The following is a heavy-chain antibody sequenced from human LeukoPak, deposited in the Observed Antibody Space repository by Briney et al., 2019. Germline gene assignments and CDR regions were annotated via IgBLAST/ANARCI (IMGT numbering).Heavy chain of an antibody. CDR3: ARADSSGYYVDY. V-gene: IGHV3-74*01. CDR1: GFTFSSYW. J-gene: IGHJ4*02. Sequence: GGSLRLSCAASGFTFSSYWMHWVRQAPGKGLVWVSRINSDGSSTSYADSAKGRFTISRDNAKNTLYLQMNSLRAEDTAVYYCARADSSGYYVDYWGQGTLVTVSS. CDR2: INSDGSST. D-gene: IGHD3-22*01.